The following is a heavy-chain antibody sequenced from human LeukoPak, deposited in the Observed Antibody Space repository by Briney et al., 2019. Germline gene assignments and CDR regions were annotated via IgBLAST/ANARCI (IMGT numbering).Heavy chain of an antibody. CDR1: GYTFTGYY. V-gene: IGHV1-2*06. Sequence: ASVKVSCKASGYTFTGYYMHWVRQVPGQGLEWMGRINPNSGGTNYAQKFQGRVTMTRDTSISTAYMELSRLRSDDTAVYYCARGPGVSSGWSIDYWGQGTLVTVSS. D-gene: IGHD6-19*01. CDR3: ARGPGVSSGWSIDY. CDR2: INPNSGGT. J-gene: IGHJ4*02.